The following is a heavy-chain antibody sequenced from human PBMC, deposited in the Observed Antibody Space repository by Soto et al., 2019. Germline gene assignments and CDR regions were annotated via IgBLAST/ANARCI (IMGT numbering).Heavy chain of an antibody. Sequence: EVQLVESGGGLVQPGGSLRLSCTASGFSVNMNYMSWVRQAPGKGLEWVSVLHGDGSTYCADSVKGRFTISRDNSKNTVDLQMKSLRAEDTAVYYSAYYGGNGWVDYWGQGALVPVSS. J-gene: IGHJ4*02. CDR1: GFSVNMNY. V-gene: IGHV3-66*01. D-gene: IGHD3-3*01. CDR3: AYYGGNGWVDY. CDR2: LHGDGST.